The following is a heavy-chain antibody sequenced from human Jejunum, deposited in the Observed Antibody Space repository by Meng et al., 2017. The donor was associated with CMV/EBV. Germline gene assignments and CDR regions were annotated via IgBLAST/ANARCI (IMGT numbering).Heavy chain of an antibody. J-gene: IGHJ4*02. CDR1: FTFSTYT. D-gene: IGHD2-21*01. CDR3: ARDPRGVPIARYIDY. V-gene: IGHV3-21*01. Sequence: FTFSTYTMNWVRQAPGKGLEWVSSISSSSSYIYYADSVKGRFTISRDNAKNSLYLQMNSLRAEDTAVYYCARDPRGVPIARYIDYWGQGTLVTVSS. CDR2: ISSSSSYI.